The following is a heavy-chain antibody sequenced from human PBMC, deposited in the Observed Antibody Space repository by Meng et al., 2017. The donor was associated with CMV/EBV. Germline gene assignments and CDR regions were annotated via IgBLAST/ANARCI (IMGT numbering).Heavy chain of an antibody. CDR2: INPNSGGT. CDR1: CYSFSGYY. D-gene: IGHD1-7*01. V-gene: IGHV1-2*02. CDR3: ARVLRQTSDFDD. Sequence: CKASCYSFSGYYMHWVRQAPGQGLEWMGWINPNSGGTNFAQKFQGRVTMTRDTSISTAYMELSRLRSDDTAVYYCARVLRQTSDFDDWGQGTLVTVSS. J-gene: IGHJ4*02.